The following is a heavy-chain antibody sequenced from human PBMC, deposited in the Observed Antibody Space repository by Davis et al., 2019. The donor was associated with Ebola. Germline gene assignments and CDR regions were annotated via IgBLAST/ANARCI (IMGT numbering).Heavy chain of an antibody. D-gene: IGHD3-9*01. V-gene: IGHV4-61*01. CDR3: ARRYLRGWYFDL. J-gene: IGHJ2*01. CDR2: KFDSGPS. Sequence: SETLSLTCDVSGDSVSSGSYYWSWIRQSPGKELEWIGYKFDSGPSNYNPSLQSRVTISIDTSKNQFSLKLTSVTAADTAVYYCARRYLRGWYFDLWGRGTLVTVSS. CDR1: GDSVSSGSYY.